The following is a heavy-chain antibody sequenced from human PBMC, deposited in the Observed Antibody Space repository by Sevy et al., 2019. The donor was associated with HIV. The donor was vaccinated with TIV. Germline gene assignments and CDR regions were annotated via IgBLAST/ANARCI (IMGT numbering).Heavy chain of an antibody. CDR2: IGYDGSNK. D-gene: IGHD2-8*01. CDR1: GXXPSTYG. CDR3: ARDPRMYGDYLLAYFDY. V-gene: IGHV3-33*01. J-gene: IGHJ4*02. Sequence: GGSLRLSCAASGXXPSTYGMHWVRQAPGKGLEWVAVIGYDGSNKYYADSVKGRFTISRDNSKNTLFLQMDSLRAEDTAVYYCARDPRMYGDYLLAYFDYWGQGTLVTVSS.